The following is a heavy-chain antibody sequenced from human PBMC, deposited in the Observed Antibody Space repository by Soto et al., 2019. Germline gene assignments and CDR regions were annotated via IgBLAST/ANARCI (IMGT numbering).Heavy chain of an antibody. CDR1: GFTFSSYA. CDR3: AKHYGDYVMGNYYYYYYMDV. V-gene: IGHV3-23*01. Sequence: GGSLRLSCAASGFTFSSYAMSSGRQAPGKGLEWVSAISGSGGSTYYADSVKGRFTISRDNSKNTLYLQMNSLRAEDTAVYYCAKHYGDYVMGNYYYYYYMDVWGKGTTVTVSS. CDR2: ISGSGGST. D-gene: IGHD4-17*01. J-gene: IGHJ6*03.